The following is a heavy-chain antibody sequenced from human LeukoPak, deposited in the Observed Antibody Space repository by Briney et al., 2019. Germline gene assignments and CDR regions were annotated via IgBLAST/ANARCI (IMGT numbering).Heavy chain of an antibody. CDR2: IYTSGST. Sequence: SETLSLTCTVSGASISSYSWSWIRQPAGKGLEYIGRIYTSGSTNYSPSLKSRVTISVGKSKNQFSLKLNSVTAADTAIYYCARGGYTYGLDYWGQGTLVTVSS. CDR3: ARGGYTYGLDY. J-gene: IGHJ4*02. CDR1: GASISSYS. V-gene: IGHV4-4*07. D-gene: IGHD5-18*01.